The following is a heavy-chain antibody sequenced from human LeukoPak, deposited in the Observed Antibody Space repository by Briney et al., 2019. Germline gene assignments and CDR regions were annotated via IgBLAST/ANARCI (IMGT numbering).Heavy chain of an antibody. CDR1: GGSISSHY. J-gene: IGHJ6*03. CDR2: ICYSRST. V-gene: IGHV4-59*11. D-gene: IGHD6-13*01. CDR3: ARAYSSSWYYYYYYMDV. Sequence: SETLSLTCTVSGGSISSHYWSWLRQPPGKGVEWVGYICYSRSTNYNPSLKSRVTISVDTSENQFSLKLSSVTAADTAVYYCARAYSSSWYYYYYYMDVWGKGTTVTVSS.